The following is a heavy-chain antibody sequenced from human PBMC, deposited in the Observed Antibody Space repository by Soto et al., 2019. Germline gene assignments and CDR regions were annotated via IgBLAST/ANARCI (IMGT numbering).Heavy chain of an antibody. J-gene: IGHJ4*02. V-gene: IGHV4-34*01. Sequence: QVQLQQWGAGLLKPSETLSLTCAVYGGSFSGYYWSWIRQPPGKGLEWIGEINHSGSTNYNPSLKTRVTKSVNTSKNQFSLKLSSVTAADTAVYYCARAAAGIDYWGQGTLVTVSS. CDR2: INHSGST. CDR1: GGSFSGYY. D-gene: IGHD6-13*01. CDR3: ARAAAGIDY.